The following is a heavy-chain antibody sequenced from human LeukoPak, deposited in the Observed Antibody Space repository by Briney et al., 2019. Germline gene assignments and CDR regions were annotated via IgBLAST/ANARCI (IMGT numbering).Heavy chain of an antibody. J-gene: IGHJ4*02. V-gene: IGHV3-23*01. CDR3: AQGFSSGWYPY. D-gene: IGHD6-19*01. CDR1: GFSVSSFG. Sequence: GGSLRLSCAVSGFSVSSFGMSWVRQAPGEGLEWISAISVNGETTWYADSVRGRFIISRDNSKNTLYLQLSSLRAEDTAVYYCAQGFSSGWYPYWGQGSLVSVSS. CDR2: ISVNGETT.